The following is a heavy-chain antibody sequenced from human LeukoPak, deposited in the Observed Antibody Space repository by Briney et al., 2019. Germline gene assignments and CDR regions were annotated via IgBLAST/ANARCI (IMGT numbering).Heavy chain of an antibody. V-gene: IGHV3-30*03. CDR2: ISYDGSNK. CDR3: ARANNDYVNYFDY. CDR1: GFTFSSYG. Sequence: GGSLRLSCAASGFTFSSYGMHWVRQAPGKGLEWVAVISYDGSNKYYADPVKGRFTISRDNSKNTLYLQMNSLRAEDTAVYYCARANNDYVNYFDYWGQGTLVTVSS. J-gene: IGHJ4*02. D-gene: IGHD4-17*01.